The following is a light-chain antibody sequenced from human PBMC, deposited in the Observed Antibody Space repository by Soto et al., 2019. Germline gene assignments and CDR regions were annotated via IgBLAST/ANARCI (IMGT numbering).Light chain of an antibody. CDR3: QQYGSSPVT. CDR2: GAS. J-gene: IGKJ1*01. CDR1: QSVSSSY. V-gene: IGKV3-20*01. Sequence: EIVFTQSPGTLSLSPGDRATLSCRASQSVSSSYLAWYQQKPGQAPRLLIYGASSRATGIPDRFSGSGSGTDFTLTSSRLEPEDFAVYYCQQYGSSPVTFGQGTKVDIK.